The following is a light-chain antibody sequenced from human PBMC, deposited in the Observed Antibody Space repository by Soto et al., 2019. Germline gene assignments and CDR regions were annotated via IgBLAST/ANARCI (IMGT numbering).Light chain of an antibody. Sequence: EIVLMQSPGILSLSPGERATVSCRASQSVHSDYLSWYQQKRGQAPRLLIYGTSNRAAGIPERFSGSGSGTDFALTIDRVEPEDFAVDYCHHCCSPVTFGQGTRLEV. CDR3: HHCCSPVT. CDR1: QSVHSDY. J-gene: IGKJ5*01. V-gene: IGKV3-20*01. CDR2: GTS.